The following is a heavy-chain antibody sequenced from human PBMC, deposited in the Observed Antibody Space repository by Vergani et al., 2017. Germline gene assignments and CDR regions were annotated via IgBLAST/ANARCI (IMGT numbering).Heavy chain of an antibody. V-gene: IGHV1-69*18. CDR3: ARETRYSSGWRAMGGFDY. D-gene: IGHD6-19*01. Sequence: QVQQVQSGAEVKKPGSSVKVSCKASGGTFSSYAISWVRQAPGQGLEWMGRIIPIFGTANYAQKFQGRVTITADESTSTAYMELSSLRSEDTAVYYCARETRYSSGWRAMGGFDYWGQGTLVTVSS. J-gene: IGHJ4*02. CDR1: GGTFSSYA. CDR2: IIPIFGTA.